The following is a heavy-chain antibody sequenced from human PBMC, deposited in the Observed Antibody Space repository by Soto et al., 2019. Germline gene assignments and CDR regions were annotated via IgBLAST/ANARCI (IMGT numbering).Heavy chain of an antibody. V-gene: IGHV1-18*01. Sequence: ASVQVSCKASGYTFTSYGISWVRQAPGQGLEWMGWISAYNGKTNYAQKRQGRVSMTRETCTSTAYMELRSLTSDDTTVYYCARDRYDILTGYEFDNWGQANLVT. CDR2: ISAYNGKT. CDR1: GYTFTSYG. J-gene: IGHJ4*02. CDR3: ARDRYDILTGYEFDN. D-gene: IGHD3-9*01.